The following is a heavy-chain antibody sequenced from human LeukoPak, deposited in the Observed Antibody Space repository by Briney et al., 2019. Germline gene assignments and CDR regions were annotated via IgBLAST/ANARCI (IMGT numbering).Heavy chain of an antibody. CDR2: IYHTGST. CDR1: GYSISSGYY. V-gene: IGHV4-38-2*02. CDR3: ARAESGRFTIFGVARNPAFDY. J-gene: IGHJ4*02. D-gene: IGHD3-3*01. Sequence: SETLSLTCTVSGYSISSGYYWGWIRQPPGKGLEWIGSIYHTGSTYYNPSLKSRVTISVDTSKNQFSLKLSSVTAADTAVYYCARAESGRFTIFGVARNPAFDYWGQGTLVTVSS.